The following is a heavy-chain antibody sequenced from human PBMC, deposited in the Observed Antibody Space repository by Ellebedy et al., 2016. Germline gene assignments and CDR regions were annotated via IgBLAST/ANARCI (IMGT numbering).Heavy chain of an antibody. J-gene: IGHJ4*02. V-gene: IGHV3-53*01. Sequence: GESLKISCAASGFTVSTNYMKWVRQAPGKGLEWVSAIFSDGNTYYADSVKGRFTISRDNSKNTLYLQMNSLRGEDTAVYYCARGRGGSTGSDYFDYWGQGTLVTVSS. CDR3: ARGRGGSTGSDYFDY. CDR2: IFSDGNT. CDR1: GFTVSTNY. D-gene: IGHD2-2*01.